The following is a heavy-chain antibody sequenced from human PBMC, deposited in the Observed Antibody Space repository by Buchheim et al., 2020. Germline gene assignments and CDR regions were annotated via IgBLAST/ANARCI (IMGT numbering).Heavy chain of an antibody. Sequence: QVQLVESGGGVVQPGRSLRLSCAASGFTFSSYGIRWVRQAPGKGLEWVAVISYDGRTKYYADSVKGRCTISRDNSKNTLYLQLNSLRAEDTAVYYCAKECLSSPTGEDYFDSWGQGTL. CDR3: AKECLSSPTGEDYFDS. V-gene: IGHV3-30*18. J-gene: IGHJ4*02. D-gene: IGHD1-1*01. CDR2: ISYDGRTK. CDR1: GFTFSSYG.